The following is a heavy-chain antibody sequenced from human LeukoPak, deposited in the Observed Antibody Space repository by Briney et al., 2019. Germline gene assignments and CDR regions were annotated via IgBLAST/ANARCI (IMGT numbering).Heavy chain of an antibody. Sequence: ASVKVSCKASGYTFTSYYMHWVRQAPGQGLEWMGWINPNSGGTNYAQKFQGRVTMTRDTSISTAYMELRSLRSDDTAVYYCARRYCSGGSCYFWDYWGQGTLVTVSS. CDR2: INPNSGGT. CDR3: ARRYCSGGSCYFWDY. J-gene: IGHJ4*02. CDR1: GYTFTSYY. V-gene: IGHV1-2*02. D-gene: IGHD2-15*01.